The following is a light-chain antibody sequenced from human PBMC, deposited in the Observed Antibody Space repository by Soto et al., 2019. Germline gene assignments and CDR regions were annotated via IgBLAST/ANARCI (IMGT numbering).Light chain of an antibody. CDR1: SSNIGSNT. V-gene: IGLV1-44*01. J-gene: IGLJ2*01. Sequence: SVLTQPPSTSWTPGQRVTISCSGSSSNIGSNTVNWYQQLPGTAPKLLIYSNNQRPSGVPDRFSGSKSGTSASLAISGLQSADEADYYCAAWDDSLNGPVFGGGTKVTVL. CDR3: AAWDDSLNGPV. CDR2: SNN.